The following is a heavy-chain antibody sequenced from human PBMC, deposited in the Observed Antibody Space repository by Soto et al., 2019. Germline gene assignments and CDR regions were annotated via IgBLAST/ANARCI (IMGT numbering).Heavy chain of an antibody. J-gene: IGHJ6*04. CDR2: ISSGRSYI. CDR3: ARDHYDSSGFYNIFFYYYGLDV. Sequence: EVQLVESGGGLVKAGGSLRLSCSASGFTFSSYSMNWVRQAPGKGLEWVSSISSGRSYIYYADSVKGRFTISRDNAKNSLYVQMNSLRAEDTAVYYCARDHYDSSGFYNIFFYYYGLDVWRTGTTVTVS. D-gene: IGHD3-22*01. CDR1: GFTFSSYS. V-gene: IGHV3-21*01.